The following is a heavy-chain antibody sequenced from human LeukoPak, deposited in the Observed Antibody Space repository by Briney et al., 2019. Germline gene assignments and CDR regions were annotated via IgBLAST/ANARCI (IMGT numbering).Heavy chain of an antibody. V-gene: IGHV3-23*01. D-gene: IGHD3-9*01. CDR3: AKNAGYDIFRSDFDY. Sequence: LGISSAECGVTGRSVAMGGRRNTQGKGLEWVSAISGSGGSTYYADSVKGRFTISRDNSKNTLYLQMNSLRAEDTSVYYCAKNAGYDIFRSDFDYWGQGTLVTVSS. CDR2: ISGSGGST. J-gene: IGHJ4*02. CDR1: GVTGRSVA.